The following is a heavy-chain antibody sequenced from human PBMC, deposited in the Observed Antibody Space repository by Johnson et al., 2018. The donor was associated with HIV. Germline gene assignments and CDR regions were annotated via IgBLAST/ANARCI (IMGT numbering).Heavy chain of an antibody. CDR3: ASLGLDLLVKAPLSVVFDAFDI. CDR2: ISYDGSNK. Sequence: QVQLVESGGGLVQPGGSRRLSCAASGFTFSSYAMHWVRQAPGKGLEWVAVISYDGSNKYYADSVKGRFTISRDNSKNTLYLQMNSLRAEDTAVYYCASLGLDLLVKAPLSVVFDAFDIWGQGTMVTVSS. V-gene: IGHV3-30*04. J-gene: IGHJ3*02. D-gene: IGHD3-16*01. CDR1: GFTFSSYA.